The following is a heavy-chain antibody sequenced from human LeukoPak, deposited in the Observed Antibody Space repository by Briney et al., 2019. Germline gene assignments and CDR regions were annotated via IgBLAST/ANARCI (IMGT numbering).Heavy chain of an antibody. CDR3: VRGMATMPFDY. CDR1: GFTFSSYA. CDR2: ISGSGGST. D-gene: IGHD5-24*01. J-gene: IGHJ4*02. Sequence: GGSLRLSCAASGFTFSSYAMTWVRQAPGRGLEWVSAISGSGGSTYYADSVKGRFTISRDNSKNTLYLQMNSLRAEDTAVYYCVRGMATMPFDYWGQGTLVTVSS. V-gene: IGHV3-23*01.